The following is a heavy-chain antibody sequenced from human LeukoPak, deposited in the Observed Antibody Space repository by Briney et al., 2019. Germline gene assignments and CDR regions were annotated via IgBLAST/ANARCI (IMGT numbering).Heavy chain of an antibody. CDR3: ARLRRGY. Sequence: GGSLRLSCAASGLTVTSKHMSWVRQAPGKGLEWVSLIKSDGTTEYADSVKGRFTISRDNSKNPLFLQMNSLRVEDTAVYYCARLRRGYWGRGTPVTVSS. V-gene: IGHV3-53*01. CDR1: GLTVTSKH. J-gene: IGHJ4*02. CDR2: IKSDGTT.